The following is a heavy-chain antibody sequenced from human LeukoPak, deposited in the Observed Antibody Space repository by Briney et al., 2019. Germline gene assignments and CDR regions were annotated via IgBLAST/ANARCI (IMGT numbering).Heavy chain of an antibody. CDR2: INPNSGGT. J-gene: IGHJ4*02. D-gene: IGHD1-14*01. Sequence: GASVKVSCKASGYTFTDYYIHWVRQAPGQGLEWMGWINPNSGGTNYTQKFQGRVTMTRHTSISTAYLELNRLTSDDTAVYYCARVLARYGNLDYWGQGILVTVSS. CDR1: GYTFTDYY. V-gene: IGHV1-2*02. CDR3: ARVLARYGNLDY.